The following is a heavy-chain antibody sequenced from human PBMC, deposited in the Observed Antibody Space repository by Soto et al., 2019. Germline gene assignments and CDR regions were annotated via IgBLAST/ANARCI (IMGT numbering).Heavy chain of an antibody. CDR1: GFTFSSYG. CDR2: ISYDGSNK. J-gene: IGHJ6*02. CDR3: AKDQARYRSASHGWYYYYGMDV. D-gene: IGHD6-6*01. Sequence: QVQLVESGGGVVQPGRSLRLSCAASGFTFSSYGMHWGRQAPGKGLEWVAVISYDGSNKYYADSVKGRFTVSRDKSMNTLYLQMNSLRAEDTAVYYCAKDQARYRSASHGWYYYYGMDVCGQGTTVTVSS. V-gene: IGHV3-30*18.